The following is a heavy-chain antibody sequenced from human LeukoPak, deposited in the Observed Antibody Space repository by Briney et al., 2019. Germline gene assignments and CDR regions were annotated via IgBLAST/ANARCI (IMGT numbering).Heavy chain of an antibody. CDR3: AADSGNYGSGTHIPDH. J-gene: IGHJ4*02. CDR1: GYTFTNYY. V-gene: IGHV1-46*01. CDR2: INPSGGST. Sequence: VASVKVSCKASGYTFTNYYMHWVRQAPGQGLDWMGFINPSGGSTRYAQNFQGRVTMTRDTSTSTIYMELSSLRSEDTAVYYCAADSGNYGSGTHIPDHWGQGTLVTVSS. D-gene: IGHD3-10*01.